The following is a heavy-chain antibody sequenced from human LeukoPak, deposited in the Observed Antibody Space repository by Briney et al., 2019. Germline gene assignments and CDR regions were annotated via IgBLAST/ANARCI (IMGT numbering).Heavy chain of an antibody. CDR2: INPNDGDT. V-gene: IGHV1-2*02. CDR1: GYTFTDYY. J-gene: IGHJ4*02. Sequence: ASVKVSCKASGYTFTDYYMHWVRQAPGQGFEWMGWINPNDGDTYYAQKFQGRVTMTRDTSISTAHMEVSRLRSDDTAVYYCAKDHREMATVFDYWGQGTLVTVSS. CDR3: AKDHREMATVFDY. D-gene: IGHD5-24*01.